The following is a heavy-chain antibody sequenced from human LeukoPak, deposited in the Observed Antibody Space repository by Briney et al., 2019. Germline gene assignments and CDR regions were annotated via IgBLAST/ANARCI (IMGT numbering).Heavy chain of an antibody. V-gene: IGHV4-34*01. J-gene: IGHJ5*02. D-gene: IGHD3-3*01. CDR3: ARGRDITIFGVVTNWFDP. Sequence: PSETLSLTCAVYGGSFSGYYWSWIRQPPGKGLEWIGEINHSGSTNYNPSLKSRVTISVDTSKNQFSLKLSSVTAADTAVYYCARGRDITIFGVVTNWFDPWGQGTLVTVSS. CDR1: GGSFSGYY. CDR2: INHSGST.